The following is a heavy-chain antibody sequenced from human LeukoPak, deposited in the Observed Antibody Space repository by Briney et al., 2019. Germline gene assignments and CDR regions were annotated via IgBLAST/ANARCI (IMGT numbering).Heavy chain of an antibody. V-gene: IGHV4-34*01. CDR2: INHSGST. J-gene: IGHJ4*02. D-gene: IGHD3-22*01. Sequence: SETLSLTCAVYGGSFSGYYWSCIRQPPGKGLEWSGEINHSGSTNYNPSLKNRVTISLDTSKNQFYLKLSSVPAADKAVYYCLAGGYDSSGYYPFDYWGQGTLVTVSS. CDR3: LAGGYDSSGYYPFDY. CDR1: GGSFSGYY.